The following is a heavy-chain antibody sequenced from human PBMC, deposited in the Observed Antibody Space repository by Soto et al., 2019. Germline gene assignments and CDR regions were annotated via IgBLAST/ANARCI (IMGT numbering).Heavy chain of an antibody. Sequence: EVQLVESGGGLVQPGGSLRLSCAASGFTFSSYWMHWVRQAPGKGLVWVSRNNSDGSRTNYADSVKGRFTISRDNAKNTLYLQINSLRVEETAVYYCARGVRGAYGLDIWGQGTMVTVSS. CDR3: ARGVRGAYGLDI. V-gene: IGHV3-74*01. D-gene: IGHD2-21*01. CDR1: GFTFSSYW. J-gene: IGHJ3*02. CDR2: NNSDGSRT.